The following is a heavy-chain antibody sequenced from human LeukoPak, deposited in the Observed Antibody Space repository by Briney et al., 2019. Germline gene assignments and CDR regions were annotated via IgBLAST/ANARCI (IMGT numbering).Heavy chain of an antibody. J-gene: IGHJ2*01. CDR3: AKHSEVHCDGGTCYHYWYFAL. V-gene: IGHV3-30*02. Sequence: GGSLRLSCAASGFTFSSYGMHWVRQAPGKGLEWVAFIRYDGINKYYADSVKGRFTISRDDSKSTLYLQMNSLRAEDTAAYYCAKHSEVHCDGGTCYHYWYFALWGRGTLLTVSS. CDR2: IRYDGINK. CDR1: GFTFSSYG. D-gene: IGHD2-15*01.